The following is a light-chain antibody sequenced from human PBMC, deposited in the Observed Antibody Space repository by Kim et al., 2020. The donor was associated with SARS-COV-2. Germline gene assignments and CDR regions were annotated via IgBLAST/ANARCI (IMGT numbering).Light chain of an antibody. CDR1: SGHSTYA. Sequence: QPVLTQSPSASASLGASVKLTCTLSSGHSTYAIAWYQQQPDKSPRYLMKLYSDGRHVKGDGIPDRLSGSSSGPQRYPTISSLQSEDEADYYCQTWGSGTVVFGGGTQLTVL. CDR3: QTWGSGTVV. J-gene: IGLJ2*01. CDR2: LYSDGRH. V-gene: IGLV4-69*01.